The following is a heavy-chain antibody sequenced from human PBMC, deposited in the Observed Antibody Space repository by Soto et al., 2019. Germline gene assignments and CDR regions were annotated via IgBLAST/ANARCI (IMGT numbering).Heavy chain of an antibody. J-gene: IGHJ4*02. CDR1: GGSISSSSYY. CDR2: IYYSGST. V-gene: IGHV4-39*01. D-gene: IGHD6-13*01. CDR3: ARLDQLVPWVRSYYFDY. Sequence: QLQLQESGPGLVKPSETLSLTCTVSGGSISSSSYYWGWIRQPPGKGLEWIGSIYYSGSTYYNPHLKRRVTISADTSKNQCSLKLSSVTAADTAVYYCARLDQLVPWVRSYYFDYWGQGTLVTVSS.